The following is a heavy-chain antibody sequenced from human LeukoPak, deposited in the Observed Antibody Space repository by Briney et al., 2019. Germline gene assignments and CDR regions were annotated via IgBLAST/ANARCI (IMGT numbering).Heavy chain of an antibody. V-gene: IGHV3-30*03. D-gene: IGHD3-10*01. CDR2: ISYDGSNK. CDR3: ARARVARGSGSYYIYYFDY. CDR1: GFTFSSYG. Sequence: GGSLRLSCAASGFTFSSYGMHWVRQAPGKGLEWVAVISYDGSNKYYADSVKGRFTISRDNSKNTLYLQMNSLRAEDTAVYYCARARVARGSGSYYIYYFDYWGQGTLVTVSS. J-gene: IGHJ4*02.